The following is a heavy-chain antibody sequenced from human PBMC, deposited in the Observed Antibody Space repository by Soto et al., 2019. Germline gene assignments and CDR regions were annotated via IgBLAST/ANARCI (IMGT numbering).Heavy chain of an antibody. D-gene: IGHD3-3*01. CDR1: GFTFSSYA. Sequence: QVQLVESGGGVVQPGRSLRLSCAASGFTFSSYAMHWVRQAPGKGLEWVAVISYDGSNKYYADSVKGRFTISRDNSKNTLYLQMNSLRAEDTAVYYCARDRRYYAFWSGAGYYYGMDVWGQGTTVTVSS. CDR2: ISYDGSNK. V-gene: IGHV3-30-3*01. J-gene: IGHJ6*02. CDR3: ARDRRYYAFWSGAGYYYGMDV.